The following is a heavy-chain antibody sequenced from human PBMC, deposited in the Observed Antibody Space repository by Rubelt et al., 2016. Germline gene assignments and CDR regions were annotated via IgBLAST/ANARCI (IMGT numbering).Heavy chain of an antibody. CDR2: ISSSSTNI. D-gene: IGHD3-9*01. V-gene: IGHV3-48*04. J-gene: IGHJ5*02. CDR3: ARGPPFDA. Sequence: EVQLVESGGGLVQPGGSLRLSCAASTFTFSSYSMNWVRRAPGKGLEWVSYISSSSTNIYYADYAKGRITISRDNAKNSLYLPMDSLRAEDTAVYYCARGPPFDAWGQGTLVTVSS. CDR1: TFTFSSYS.